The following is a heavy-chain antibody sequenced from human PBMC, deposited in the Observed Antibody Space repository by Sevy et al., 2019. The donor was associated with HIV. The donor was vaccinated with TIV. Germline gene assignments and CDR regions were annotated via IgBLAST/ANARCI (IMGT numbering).Heavy chain of an antibody. Sequence: SETLSLTCAVHGGSFSGYYWNWIRQPPGKGLEWIGEINHSGSTNYNPSLKSRVTISVDTSKNQFSLKLSSVTAADTAVYYCARSPPIVVVPGAPNWFDPWGQGTLVTVSS. V-gene: IGHV4-34*01. CDR1: GGSFSGYY. J-gene: IGHJ5*02. CDR3: ARSPPIVVVPGAPNWFDP. CDR2: INHSGST. D-gene: IGHD2-2*01.